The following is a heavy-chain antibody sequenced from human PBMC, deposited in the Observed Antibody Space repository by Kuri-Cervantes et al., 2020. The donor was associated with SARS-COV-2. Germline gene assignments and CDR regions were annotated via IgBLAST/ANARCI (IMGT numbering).Heavy chain of an antibody. CDR1: GGSISSYF. Sequence: GSLRLSCPVSGGSISSYFWSWVRQPAGKGLEWVGRIYTSGNTNYNPSLKSRVTMSLDTAKSQFSLKLSSVTAANTAVYYCARDGAVFEAVPGMDVWGQGTTVTVSS. J-gene: IGHJ6*02. CDR3: ARDGAVFEAVPGMDV. CDR2: IYTSGNT. V-gene: IGHV4-4*07. D-gene: IGHD6-19*01.